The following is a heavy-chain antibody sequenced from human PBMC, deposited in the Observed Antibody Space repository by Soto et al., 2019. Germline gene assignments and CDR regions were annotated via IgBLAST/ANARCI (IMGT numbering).Heavy chain of an antibody. CDR2: ISSSSSTI. V-gene: IGHV3-48*01. D-gene: IGHD3-3*01. J-gene: IGHJ5*02. Sequence: GGSLRLSCAASGFTFSSCSMNWVRQAPGKGLEWVSYISSSSSTIYYADSVKGRFTISRDNAKNSLYLQMNSLRAEDTAVYYCARGTPYDFWSGSSFDPWGQGTLVTVSS. CDR1: GFTFSSCS. CDR3: ARGTPYDFWSGSSFDP.